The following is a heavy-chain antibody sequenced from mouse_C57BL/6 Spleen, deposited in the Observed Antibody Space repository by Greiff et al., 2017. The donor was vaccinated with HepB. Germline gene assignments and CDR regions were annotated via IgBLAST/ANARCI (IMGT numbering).Heavy chain of an antibody. J-gene: IGHJ1*03. CDR3: TRLGDYDAWYFDV. V-gene: IGHV1-15*01. D-gene: IGHD2-4*01. Sequence: VQLQQSGAELVRPGASVTLSCKASGYTFTDYEMHWVKQTPVHGLEWIGAIDPETGGTAYNQKFKGKAILTADKSSSTAYMELRSLTSEDSAVYYCTRLGDYDAWYFDVWGTGTTVTVSS. CDR2: IDPETGGT. CDR1: GYTFTDYE.